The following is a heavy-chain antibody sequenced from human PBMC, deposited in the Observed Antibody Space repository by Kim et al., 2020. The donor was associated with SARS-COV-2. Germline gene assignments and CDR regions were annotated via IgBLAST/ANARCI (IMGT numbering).Heavy chain of an antibody. CDR2: NDGRTT. D-gene: IGHD2-2*01. CDR3: VRGMPSY. J-gene: IGHJ4*02. V-gene: IGHV3-74*01. Sequence: NDGRTTTHADYVKGRFTITRDNAKNTVYLQLNSLRVDDTAVYYCVRGMPSYWGQGALVTVSS.